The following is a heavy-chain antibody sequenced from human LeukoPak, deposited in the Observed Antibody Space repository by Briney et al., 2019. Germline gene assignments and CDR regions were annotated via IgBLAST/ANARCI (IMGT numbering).Heavy chain of an antibody. CDR2: IKNDGSGA. J-gene: IGHJ4*02. CDR1: GFTLSSSW. CDR3: ARPIVTTINSLDD. V-gene: IGHV3-74*01. D-gene: IGHD5-12*01. Sequence: PGGSLRLSCEASGFTLSSSWMHWVRQAPGKGLVWVSRIKNDGSGASYADSVKGRFTISRDNAKNTLYLQMNSLRAEDTAIYYCARPIVTTINSLDDWGQGTLVTVSS.